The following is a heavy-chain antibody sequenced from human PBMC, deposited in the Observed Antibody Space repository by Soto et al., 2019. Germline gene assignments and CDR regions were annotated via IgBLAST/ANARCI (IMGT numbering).Heavy chain of an antibody. CDR1: GFTLSRYE. J-gene: IGHJ3*02. D-gene: IGHD5-18*01. CDR2: ISDRGFST. CDR3: AKDEYSYGHDAFDI. V-gene: IGHV3-23*01. Sequence: GGSLRLSCAASGFTLSRYEMNWVRQAPGKGLEWVSAISDRGFSTYYADSVKGRFTISRDNSKNTLYLQMNSLRAEDTAVYYCAKDEYSYGHDAFDIWGQGIMVTVSS.